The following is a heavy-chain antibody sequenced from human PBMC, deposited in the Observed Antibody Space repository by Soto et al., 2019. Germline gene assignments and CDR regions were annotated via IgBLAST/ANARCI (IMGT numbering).Heavy chain of an antibody. CDR3: ARSRSGAVPDSFGY. J-gene: IGHJ4*02. CDR1: GFMFSRYA. Sequence: QVQLVESGGRVVQPGRSLRLSCAASGFMFSRYAIHWVRQAPGKGLEWVAVISKDGSVKYYADSVRGRFTISRDKSKNTVYLEMNSMRDGDTAVFYCARSRSGAVPDSFGYWGQGTLVTVSS. V-gene: IGHV3-30-3*01. CDR2: ISKDGSVK. D-gene: IGHD3-3*01.